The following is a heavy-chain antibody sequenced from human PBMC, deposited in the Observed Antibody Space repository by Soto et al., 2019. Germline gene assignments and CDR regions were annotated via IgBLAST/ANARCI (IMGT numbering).Heavy chain of an antibody. CDR1: GYTFNTYY. D-gene: IGHD2-21*02. Sequence: QVQLVQSGAEVRKPGASVKVSCRPSGYTFNTYYLHWLRQAPGQALEWMGVIHPSGGGTTYAQKCRGRVTVTRDTATTTVFMELSSLRSDDTAVYYCARGGHIAVVTASFDTGGQGTLVTVSS. CDR2: IHPSGGGT. J-gene: IGHJ4*02. CDR3: ARGGHIAVVTASFDT. V-gene: IGHV1-46*02.